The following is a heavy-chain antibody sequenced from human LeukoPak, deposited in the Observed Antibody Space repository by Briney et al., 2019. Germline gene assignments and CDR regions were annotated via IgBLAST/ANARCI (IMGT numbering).Heavy chain of an antibody. D-gene: IGHD3-9*01. CDR2: ISGSGGST. CDR1: GFIFTSYG. V-gene: IGHV3-23*01. Sequence: GGTLRLSCAASGFIFTSYGMSWVRQAPGKGLEWVSAISGSGGSTYYADSVKGRFTISRDNSKNTLYLQMNSLRAEDTAVYYCAKDPGVDIEDVWGKGTTVTISS. CDR3: AKDPGVDIEDV. J-gene: IGHJ6*04.